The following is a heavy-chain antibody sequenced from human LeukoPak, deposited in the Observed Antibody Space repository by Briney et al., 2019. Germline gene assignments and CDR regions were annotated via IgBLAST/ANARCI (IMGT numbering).Heavy chain of an antibody. CDR1: GFTVSSNY. CDR2: IKQDGSEK. Sequence: GGSLRLSCAASGFTVSSNYMSWVRQAPGKGLEWVANIKQDGSEKYYVDSVKGRFTISRDNAKNSLYLQMNSLRAEDTAVYYCARDRYYDFWSGEADAFDIWGQGTMVTVSS. V-gene: IGHV3-7*01. D-gene: IGHD3-3*01. J-gene: IGHJ3*02. CDR3: ARDRYYDFWSGEADAFDI.